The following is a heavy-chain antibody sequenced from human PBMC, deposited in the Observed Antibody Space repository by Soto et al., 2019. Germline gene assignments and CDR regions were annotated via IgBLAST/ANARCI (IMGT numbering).Heavy chain of an antibody. CDR3: ASERHLNSPSAAYDL. V-gene: IGHV1-2*02. CDR1: GYNFIAQN. D-gene: IGHD1-7*01. J-gene: IGHJ3*01. Sequence: QVHLVQSGAEVKKPGASVKVSCMASGYNFIAQNIRWVRQAPGLGLEWMGKMNPNSGGSDYAQEFQGRVTVTRDTSSSKAYMELTSLKSDDTAVYHWASERHLNSPSAAYDLWGQGTMVIVSS. CDR2: MNPNSGGS.